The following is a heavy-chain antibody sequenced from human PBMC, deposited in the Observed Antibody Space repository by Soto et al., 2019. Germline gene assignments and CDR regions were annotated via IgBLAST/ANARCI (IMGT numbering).Heavy chain of an antibody. Sequence: PXXTLSLTFTVSGRSIRSSSYYWGSIRQPPGKVLEWIGSIYYSGSTYYNPSLKSRVTISVDTSKNQFSLKLSSVTAAHTAVYYCARQRVDYGDKNYYFDYWGQGTLVTVSS. CDR2: IYYSGST. D-gene: IGHD4-17*01. V-gene: IGHV4-39*01. CDR1: GRSIRSSSYY. CDR3: ARQRVDYGDKNYYFDY. J-gene: IGHJ4*02.